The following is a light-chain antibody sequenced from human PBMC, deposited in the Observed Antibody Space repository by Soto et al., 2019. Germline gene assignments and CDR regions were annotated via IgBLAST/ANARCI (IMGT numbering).Light chain of an antibody. CDR3: QQYNNWPPFT. V-gene: IGKV3-15*01. Sequence: EIVMTQSPATLSVSPGERATLSCRASQSVSSNLAWYQQKPGQAPRLLIYGASTRATGIPARFSGSGSGTEFILTISSLQSEDFAVYCCQQYNNWPPFTFGPGTKVDIK. CDR2: GAS. J-gene: IGKJ3*01. CDR1: QSVSSN.